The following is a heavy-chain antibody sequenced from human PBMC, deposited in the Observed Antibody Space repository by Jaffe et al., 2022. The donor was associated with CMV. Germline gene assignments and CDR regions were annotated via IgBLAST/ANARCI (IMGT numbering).Heavy chain of an antibody. J-gene: IGHJ4*02. CDR3: ARDYWGPHCHGTSCSSLDY. V-gene: IGHV3-33*08. D-gene: IGHD2-2*01. CDR2: VWHDGSAE. CDR1: GFTFTTYG. Sequence: QVQLLESGGGVVQPGRSLRLSCAASGFTFTTYGIHWVRRAPGKGLEWVALVWHDGSAEYYAESVSGRFIISKDNSKNTVYLQIDSLRAEDTAVYYCARDYWGPHCHGTSCSSLDYWGRGTQVTVSS.